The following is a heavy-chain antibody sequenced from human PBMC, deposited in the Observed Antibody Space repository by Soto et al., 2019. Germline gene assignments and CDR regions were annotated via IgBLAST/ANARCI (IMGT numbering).Heavy chain of an antibody. CDR1: GYTFSDYN. Sequence: KVSCKASGYTFSDYNMHWVRQAPGQRLEWMAWINGGNGNTIYAQKFQGRLTVTRDTPASTAYMEVSSLRSEDTAVYYCARGPSSTVYPRYYYYGMDVWGQGTTVTVSS. D-gene: IGHD4-4*01. CDR3: ARGPSSTVYPRYYYYGMDV. CDR2: INGGNGNT. V-gene: IGHV1-3*01. J-gene: IGHJ6*02.